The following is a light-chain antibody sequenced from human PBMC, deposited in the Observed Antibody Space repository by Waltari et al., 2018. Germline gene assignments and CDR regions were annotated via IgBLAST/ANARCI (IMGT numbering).Light chain of an antibody. CDR2: RNN. CDR3: AAWDYSLDGHVL. Sequence: QSVLTQPPSASGTPGQRVTISCSGSNSNVGSNSVNWYQQVPGTAPKLLIYRNNQRPSGVPDRFSGSKSGTSASLAISGLQSEDEADYYCAAWDYSLDGHVLFVGGTKLTVL. CDR1: NSNVGSNS. J-gene: IGLJ2*01. V-gene: IGLV1-44*01.